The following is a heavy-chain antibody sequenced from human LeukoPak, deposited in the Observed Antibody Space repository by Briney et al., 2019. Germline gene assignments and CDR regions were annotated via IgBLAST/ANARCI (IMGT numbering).Heavy chain of an antibody. CDR2: ISSSSSYI. J-gene: IGHJ5*02. D-gene: IGHD2-21*01. CDR1: GFTFSSYA. CDR3: AILPILSLPIA. V-gene: IGHV3-21*01. Sequence: GGSLRLSCAASGFTFSSYAMSWVRQAPGKGLEWVSSISSSSSYIYYADSVKGRFTISRDNAKNSLYLQMNSLRAEDTAVYYCAILPILSLPIAWGQGTLVTVSS.